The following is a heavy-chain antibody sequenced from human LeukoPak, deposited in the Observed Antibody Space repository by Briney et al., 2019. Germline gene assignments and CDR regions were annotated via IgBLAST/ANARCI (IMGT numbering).Heavy chain of an antibody. V-gene: IGHV1-69*04. CDR1: GGTFSSYA. D-gene: IGHD5-12*01. CDR2: IIPILGIA. J-gene: IGHJ4*02. Sequence: SVKVSCKASGGTFSSYAISWVRQAPGQGLEWMGRIIPILGIANYAQKFQGRVTITADKSTSTAYMELSSLRSEDTAVYYCARVALVIVGTNPPGFDYWGQGTLVTVSS. CDR3: ARVALVIVGTNPPGFDY.